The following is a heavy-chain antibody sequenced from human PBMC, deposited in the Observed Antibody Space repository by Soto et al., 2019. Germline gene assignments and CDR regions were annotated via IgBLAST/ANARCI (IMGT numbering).Heavy chain of an antibody. CDR1: GFSFSDYS. V-gene: IGHV3-48*02. CDR2: IRSGSGNTI. J-gene: IGHJ6*02. Sequence: PGGSLRLSCAASGFSFSDYSMVWVRQAPGKGLEWISYIRSGSGNTIYYADSVRGRFTISRDNARNSLCLQMNSLRDEDTAVYFCARINNYAMDVWGPGTTVTVSS. CDR3: ARINNYAMDV.